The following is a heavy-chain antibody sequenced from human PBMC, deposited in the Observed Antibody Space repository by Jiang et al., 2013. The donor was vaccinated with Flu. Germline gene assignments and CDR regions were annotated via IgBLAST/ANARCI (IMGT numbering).Heavy chain of an antibody. CDR2: ISASNGKT. D-gene: IGHD3-10*01. CDR1: GFTFRNYG. Sequence: SGAEVKKPGASVKVSCETSGFTFRNYGISWVRQAPGQGLEWMGWISASNGKTDYAQKFQGRLTMTTDTSTSSAYMEMTSLRSDDTAVYYCARDAVVGYFGAGNDRYYIGMDVWGQGTAVTVSS. J-gene: IGHJ6*02. CDR3: ARDAVVGYFGAGNDRYYIGMDV. V-gene: IGHV1-18*01.